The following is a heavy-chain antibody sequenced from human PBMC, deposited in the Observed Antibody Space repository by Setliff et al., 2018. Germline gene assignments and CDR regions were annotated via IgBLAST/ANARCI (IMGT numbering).Heavy chain of an antibody. CDR2: IYYSGST. D-gene: IGHD3-10*01. J-gene: IGHJ6*02. Sequence: SETLSLTCTISGGFTSSFYWSWIRQPPGKGLEWIGYIYYSGSTNYNPSLMSRVTISVDTSRNQFSLKLRSVTAADTAVYYCARLSWDGLRYYGLDVWGQGATVTVSS. V-gene: IGHV4-59*01. CDR3: ARLSWDGLRYYGLDV. CDR1: GGFTSSFY.